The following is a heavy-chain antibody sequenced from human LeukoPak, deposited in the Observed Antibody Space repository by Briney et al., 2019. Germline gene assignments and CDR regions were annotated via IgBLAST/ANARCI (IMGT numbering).Heavy chain of an antibody. CDR2: IYHSGST. J-gene: IGHJ4*02. D-gene: IGHD6-13*01. V-gene: IGHV4-38-2*02. Sequence: PSETLSLTCTVSGYSISSGYYWGWIRQPPGKGLEWIGSIYHSGSTYYNPSLKSGVTISVDTSKNQFSLKLSSVTAADTAVYYCARDIAAAGTVLVGYFDYWGQGTLVTVSS. CDR1: GYSISSGYY. CDR3: ARDIAAAGTVLVGYFDY.